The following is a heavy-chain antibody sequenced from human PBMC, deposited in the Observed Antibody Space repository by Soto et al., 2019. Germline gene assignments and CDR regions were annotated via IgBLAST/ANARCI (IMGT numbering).Heavy chain of an antibody. CDR3: ATRLTSRRAMIGRTEFDY. V-gene: IGHV5-10-1*01. CDR1: GYSFTSYW. Sequence: PGESLKISCQASGYSFTSYWLTSVRQMPGKDLEWMGMVALSDSYANYSPSFHGHVTISADKSISTAYLQWSRLEASDTAMYFCATRLTSRRAMIGRTEFDYWGQGTLVTV. CDR2: VALSDSYA. D-gene: IGHD2-21*01. J-gene: IGHJ4*02.